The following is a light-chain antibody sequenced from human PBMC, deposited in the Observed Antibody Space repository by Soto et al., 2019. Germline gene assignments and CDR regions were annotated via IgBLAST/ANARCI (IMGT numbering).Light chain of an antibody. Sequence: QSVLTQPPSASGTPGQRVTISCSGSSSNVGSNTVSWYQQLPGTAPKVLIYSDDQRPSGVPDRFSGSRSGSSASLAISGLQSGDEADYYCSSYSTTNILVFGSGTKLTVL. CDR3: SSYSTTNILV. CDR1: SSNVGSNT. V-gene: IGLV1-44*01. CDR2: SDD. J-gene: IGLJ1*01.